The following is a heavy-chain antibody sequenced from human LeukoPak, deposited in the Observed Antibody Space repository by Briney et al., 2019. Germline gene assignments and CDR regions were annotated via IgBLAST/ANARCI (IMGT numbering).Heavy chain of an antibody. J-gene: IGHJ3*02. V-gene: IGHV1-8*01. CDR1: GYTFTSYD. Sequence: ASVRVSCKASGYTFTSYDINWVRQATGQGLEWRGWMNPNSGNTGYVQKFQGRVTMTRNTSISTAYMELSSLSSEDTAVYYCARGILSDDAFDIWGQGTMVTVSS. CDR3: ARGILSDDAFDI. CDR2: MNPNSGNT.